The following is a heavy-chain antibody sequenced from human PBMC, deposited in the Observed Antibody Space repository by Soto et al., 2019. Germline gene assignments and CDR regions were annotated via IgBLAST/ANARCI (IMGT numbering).Heavy chain of an antibody. CDR3: ASEEVGATNVVAY. CDR1: GGSISSSSYY. J-gene: IGHJ4*02. Sequence: QLQLQESGPGLVKPSETLSLTCTVSGGSISSSSYYWGWIRQPPGKGLEWIGSIYYSGSTYYNPPLKIRVPLSVDTSRDQFALKLRSVTAADAAVYYCASEEVGATNVVAYWGQGTLVTVSS. V-gene: IGHV4-39*01. CDR2: IYYSGST. D-gene: IGHD1-26*01.